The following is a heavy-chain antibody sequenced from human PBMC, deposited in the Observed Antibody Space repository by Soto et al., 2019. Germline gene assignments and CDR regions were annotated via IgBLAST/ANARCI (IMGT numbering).Heavy chain of an antibody. Sequence: VASVKVSCKASGGTFSSYAISWVRQAPGQGLEWMGGIIPIFGTANYAQKFQGRVTITADESTSTAYMELSSLRSEDTAVYYCARMMDTAMAHNGFDYWGQGTLVTVSS. CDR2: IIPIFGTA. V-gene: IGHV1-69*13. CDR1: GGTFSSYA. D-gene: IGHD5-18*01. J-gene: IGHJ4*02. CDR3: ARMMDTAMAHNGFDY.